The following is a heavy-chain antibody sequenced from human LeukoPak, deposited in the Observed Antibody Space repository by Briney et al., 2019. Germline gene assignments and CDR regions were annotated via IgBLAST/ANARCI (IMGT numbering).Heavy chain of an antibody. CDR1: GYSFTSYW. Sequence: GESLKISCKGSGYSFTSYWIGWVRQMPGKGLEWMGIIYPGDSDTRYGPSFQGQVTISADKSISTAYLQWSSLKASDTAMYYCARLRPSGYYSATAFDIWGQGTMVTVSS. CDR2: IYPGDSDT. J-gene: IGHJ3*02. V-gene: IGHV5-51*01. D-gene: IGHD3-22*01. CDR3: ARLRPSGYYSATAFDI.